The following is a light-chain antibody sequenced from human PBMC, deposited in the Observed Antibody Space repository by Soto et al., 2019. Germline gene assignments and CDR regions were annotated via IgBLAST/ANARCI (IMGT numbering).Light chain of an antibody. CDR3: KQYLSYS. V-gene: IGKV1-5*01. J-gene: IGKJ1*01. Sequence: IQMTQSPSAVSASEGDRVTLTCRAGQSISNWLACYGHRAGASPRLLIYHASTLESGVPSRFSGSGSGTEFTLTISIEQPADFETYEFKQYLSYSFGQRTKLDI. CDR1: QSISNW. CDR2: HAS.